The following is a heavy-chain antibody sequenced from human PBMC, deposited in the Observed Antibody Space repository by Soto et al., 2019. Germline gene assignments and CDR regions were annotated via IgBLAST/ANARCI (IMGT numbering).Heavy chain of an antibody. Sequence: GGSLRLSCAASGFTFSLYNMNWVRQAPGKGLEWVSSITSGSTYIYHADSVKGRFTISRDNSKNTLYLQMNSLRAEDTAVYYCAKDITTVVTNNWFDPWGQGTLVTVSS. CDR1: GFTFSLYN. CDR3: AKDITTVVTNNWFDP. CDR2: ITSGSTYI. D-gene: IGHD3-10*01. J-gene: IGHJ5*02. V-gene: IGHV3-21*04.